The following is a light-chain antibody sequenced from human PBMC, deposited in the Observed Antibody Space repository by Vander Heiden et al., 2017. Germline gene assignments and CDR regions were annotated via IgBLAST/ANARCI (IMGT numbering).Light chain of an antibody. Sequence: DIRMTQSPSSLPASVGDRVTITCRASQSISSYLNWYQQKPGKAPKLLIYAASSLQSGVPSRFSGSGSGTDFTLTISSLQPEDFATYYCQQSYSTHTFGGGTKVEIK. V-gene: IGKV1-39*01. CDR2: AAS. CDR1: QSISSY. CDR3: QQSYSTHT. J-gene: IGKJ4*01.